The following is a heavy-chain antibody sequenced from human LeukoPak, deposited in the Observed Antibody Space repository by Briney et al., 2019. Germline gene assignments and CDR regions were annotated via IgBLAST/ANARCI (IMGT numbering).Heavy chain of an antibody. CDR2: IYSAGDT. CDR1: GFTVSSNY. CDR3: ARDPVSGSDSSGNY. J-gene: IGHJ4*02. Sequence: GGSLRLSCAVSGFTVSSNYMSWVRQAPGKGLEWVSIIYSAGDTYYADSVKGRFTISRDNSKNTLYLQMNSLRAEDTAVYYCARDPVSGSDSSGNYWGQGTLVTVPS. D-gene: IGHD3-22*01. V-gene: IGHV3-66*01.